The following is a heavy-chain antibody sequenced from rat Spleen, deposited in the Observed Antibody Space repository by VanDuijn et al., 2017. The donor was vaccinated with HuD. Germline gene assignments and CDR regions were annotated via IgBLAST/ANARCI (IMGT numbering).Heavy chain of an antibody. Sequence: QVQLKESGPGLVQPSQTLSLTCTVSGLSLTSNSVSWIRQPPGKGLEWMGGIWGDGSTDYNSSLKSRLSISGDTSKSQVFLKMNSLQTEDTATYYCARTYRYKIDYWGQGVMVTVSS. CDR2: IWGDGST. CDR1: GLSLTSNS. V-gene: IGHV2-47*01. D-gene: IGHD1-5*01. J-gene: IGHJ2*01. CDR3: ARTYRYKIDY.